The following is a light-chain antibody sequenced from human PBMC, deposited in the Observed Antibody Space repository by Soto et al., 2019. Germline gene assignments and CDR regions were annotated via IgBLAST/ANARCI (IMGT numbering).Light chain of an antibody. J-gene: IGLJ3*02. V-gene: IGLV1-44*01. CDR2: SND. CDR1: SSNIGSHT. Sequence: QAVVTQPPSASGTPGQRVTISCSGSSSNIGSHTVSWFQHLPGTAPKLLIYSNDQRPSGVPDRFSGSKSGTSASLAISGLQSEDEADYYCAAWDASLNGWVFGGGTKLTRP. CDR3: AAWDASLNGWV.